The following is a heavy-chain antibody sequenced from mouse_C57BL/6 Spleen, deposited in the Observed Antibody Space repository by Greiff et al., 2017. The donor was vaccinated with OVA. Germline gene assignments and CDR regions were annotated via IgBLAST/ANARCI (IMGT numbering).Heavy chain of an antibody. CDR2: INPGSGGT. D-gene: IGHD2-5*01. CDR1: GYAFTNYL. CDR3: ARSVTYYSNAWFAY. J-gene: IGHJ3*01. Sequence: VQLQQSGAELVRPGTSVKVSCKASGYAFTNYLIEWVKQRPGQGLEWIGVINPGSGGTNYNEKFKGKATLTADKSSSTAYMQLSSLTSEDSAVYFCARSVTYYSNAWFAYWGQGTLVTVSA. V-gene: IGHV1-54*01.